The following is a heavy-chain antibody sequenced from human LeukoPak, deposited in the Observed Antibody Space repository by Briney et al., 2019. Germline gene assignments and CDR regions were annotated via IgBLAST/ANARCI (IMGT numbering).Heavy chain of an antibody. D-gene: IGHD1-1*01. V-gene: IGHV4-39*07. Sequence: SETLSLTCSVSGDSISVSFYYWGWLRQPPGKALEWVGSVYYSGTTSYNPSLKSRVTISVDMSKNHFSLRLRSVTAADTAAYYCTREEGGTTVDYWGQGTLVTVSS. CDR2: VYYSGTT. CDR3: TREEGGTTVDY. CDR1: GDSISVSFYY. J-gene: IGHJ4*02.